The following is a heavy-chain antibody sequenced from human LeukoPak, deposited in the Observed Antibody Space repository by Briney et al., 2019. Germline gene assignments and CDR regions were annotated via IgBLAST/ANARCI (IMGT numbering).Heavy chain of an antibody. J-gene: IGHJ4*02. V-gene: IGHV3-30-3*01. CDR2: ISYDGSNK. CDR1: GFTFSSYA. D-gene: IGHD2-2*01. CDR3: ARDQLGAIVVVPAAADY. Sequence: GGSLRLSCAASGFTFSSYAMHWVRQAPGKGLEWVAVISYDGSNKYYADSVKGRFTISRDNSKNTLYLQMNSLRAEDTAVYYCARDQLGAIVVVPAAADYWGQGTLVTVSS.